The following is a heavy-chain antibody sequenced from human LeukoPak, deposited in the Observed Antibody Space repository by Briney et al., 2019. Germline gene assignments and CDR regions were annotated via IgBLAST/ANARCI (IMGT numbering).Heavy chain of an antibody. Sequence: SQTLSLTCAISGDSVSSKSAAWNWIRQSPSRGLEWLGRTYYRSKWNNEYAVSLKGRITINPDTSKNQFSLQLNSVTPEDTAVYYCAILGPPADCWGQGTLVTVSS. J-gene: IGHJ1*01. CDR2: TYYRSKWNN. D-gene: IGHD3/OR15-3a*01. CDR3: AILGPPADC. CDR1: GDSVSSKSAA. V-gene: IGHV6-1*01.